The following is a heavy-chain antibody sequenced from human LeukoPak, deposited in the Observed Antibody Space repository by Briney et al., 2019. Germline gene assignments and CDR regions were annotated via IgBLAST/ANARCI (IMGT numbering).Heavy chain of an antibody. J-gene: IGHJ6*03. Sequence: ASVKVSCKASGYTFTSYDINWVRQAPGQGLEWMGIINPSGGSTSYAQKFQGRVTMTRDMSTSTVYMELSSLRSEDTAVYYCATGDYYGSGSYYHYYYYMDVWGKGTTVTVSS. D-gene: IGHD3-10*01. V-gene: IGHV1-46*01. CDR3: ATGDYYGSGSYYHYYYYMDV. CDR2: INPSGGST. CDR1: GYTFTSYD.